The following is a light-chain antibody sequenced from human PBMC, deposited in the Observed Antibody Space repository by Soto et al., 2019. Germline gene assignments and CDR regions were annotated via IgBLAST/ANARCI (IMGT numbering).Light chain of an antibody. J-gene: IGKJ1*01. CDR1: QSVSSN. CDR2: GAS. V-gene: IGKV3-15*01. CDR3: QQYDNWPRT. Sequence: EIEMTQSPATLSVSPGERATLSCWASQSVSSNLAWYQQKSGQAPRLLMYGASTRATGIPARFSGSGSGTEFTLTISSLQSEDFAVYYCQQYDNWPRTFGQGTKVDIK.